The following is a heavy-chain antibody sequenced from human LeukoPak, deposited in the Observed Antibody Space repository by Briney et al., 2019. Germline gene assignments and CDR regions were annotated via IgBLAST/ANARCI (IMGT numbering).Heavy chain of an antibody. CDR2: INPNSGGT. Sequence: ASVKVSCKASGYTFTGYYMHWVRQAPGQGLEWMGWINPNSGGTNYAQKFQGRVTMTRDTSISTAYMELSRLRSDDTAVYYCARLRELPQHDAFDIWGQGTMVTVSS. CDR3: ARLRELPQHDAFDI. J-gene: IGHJ3*02. CDR1: GYTFTGYY. V-gene: IGHV1-2*02. D-gene: IGHD1-26*01.